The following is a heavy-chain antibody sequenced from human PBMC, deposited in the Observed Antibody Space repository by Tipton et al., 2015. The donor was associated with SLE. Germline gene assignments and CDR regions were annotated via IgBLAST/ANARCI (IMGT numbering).Heavy chain of an antibody. V-gene: IGHV5-10-1*01. D-gene: IGHD4-23*01. CDR2: IDPSDSYT. J-gene: IGHJ3*02. Sequence: VQLVQSGAEVKKPGESLRISCKVSGNSFTSYWINWVRQMPGKGLEWMGRIDPSDSYTSYSPSFQGHVTFSADQSISTAYLQWSSLKASDTAMYYCARRETGDNSGDAFDIWGQGTMVTVSS. CDR1: GNSFTSYW. CDR3: ARRETGDNSGDAFDI.